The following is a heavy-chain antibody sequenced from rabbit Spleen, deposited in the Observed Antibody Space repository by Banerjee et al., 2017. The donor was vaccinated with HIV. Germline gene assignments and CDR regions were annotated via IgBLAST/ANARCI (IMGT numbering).Heavy chain of an antibody. J-gene: IGHJ4*01. CDR1: GFSFNEFSFNSGYD. CDR3: ARGDGVAGYDNPVWGFKL. V-gene: IGHV1S40*01. Sequence: QSLEESGGGLVKPGASLTLTCKASGFSFNEFSFNSGYDMCWVRQAPGKGLEWVACAYAGSSDSTYSATWAKGRFTISKTSSTTVTLQMTSLTAADTATYFCARGDGVAGYDNPVWGFKLWGPGTLVTVS. D-gene: IGHD1-1*01. CDR2: AYAGSSDST.